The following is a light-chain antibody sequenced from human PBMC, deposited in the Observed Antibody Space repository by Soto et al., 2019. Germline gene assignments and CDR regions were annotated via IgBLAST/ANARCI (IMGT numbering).Light chain of an antibody. Sequence: QSALTQPPSVSGSPGQSVTISCTGTSSDVGSYNRVSWYQQPPGTAPKLIIYEVSNRPSGFLDRFSGSKSGNTASLTISGLQAEDEADYYCSSYRSSSTRVFGTGTKVTVL. CDR3: SSYRSSSTRV. V-gene: IGLV2-18*02. CDR2: EVS. CDR1: SSDVGSYNR. J-gene: IGLJ1*01.